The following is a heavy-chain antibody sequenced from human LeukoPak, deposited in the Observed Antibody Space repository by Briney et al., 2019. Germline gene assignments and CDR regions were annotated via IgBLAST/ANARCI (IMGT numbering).Heavy chain of an antibody. CDR2: ISGGGGST. CDR1: GFTFSSYA. V-gene: IGHV3-23*01. CDR3: AKDRRGNAPRGAFDI. Sequence: GGSLRLSCAASGFTFSSYAMSWARQAPGKGLEWVSVISGGGGSTYYADSVKGRFTISRDNSKNTVYLQMNGLRAEDTAVYYCAKDRRGNAPRGAFDIWGQGTMVTVSS. D-gene: IGHD1-1*01. J-gene: IGHJ3*02.